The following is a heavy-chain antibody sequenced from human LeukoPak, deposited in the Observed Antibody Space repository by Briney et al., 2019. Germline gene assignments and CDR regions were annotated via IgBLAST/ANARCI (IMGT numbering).Heavy chain of an antibody. J-gene: IGHJ4*02. V-gene: IGHV4-59*01. D-gene: IGHD2-15*01. CDR3: ARSSGGTDY. Sequence: TSETLSLTCTVSGVSISSYYWSWIRQPPGKGLEWIGYIYYSGSTNYNPSLKSRVTISVDTSKNQFSLKLSSVTAADTAVYYCARSSGGTDYWGQGTLVTVSS. CDR1: GVSISSYY. CDR2: IYYSGST.